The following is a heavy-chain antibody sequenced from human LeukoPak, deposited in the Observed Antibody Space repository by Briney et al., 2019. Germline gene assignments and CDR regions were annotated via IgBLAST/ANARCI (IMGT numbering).Heavy chain of an antibody. CDR1: GYTFTSYG. D-gene: IGHD4-17*01. J-gene: IGHJ4*02. CDR2: ISAYNDNT. CDR3: ARDSTTVTTFDY. V-gene: IGHV1-18*01. Sequence: ASVKVSFKASGYTFTSYGISWVRQAPGQGLERMGWISAYNDNTNYAQKLQGRVTMTTDTSTSTAYMELRSLRSDDTAVYYCARDSTTVTTFDYWGQGTLVTVSS.